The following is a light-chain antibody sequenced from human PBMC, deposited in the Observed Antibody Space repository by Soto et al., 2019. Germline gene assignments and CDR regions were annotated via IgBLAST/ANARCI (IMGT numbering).Light chain of an antibody. V-gene: IGLV2-14*01. J-gene: IGLJ1*01. Sequence: QSALTQPPSVSGSLGQSITLSCTGTSSHVGGYNYVSRYQQHPGKAPKLMIYDVSNRPSGVSNRFSGSKSGNTASLTISGLQAEDEADYYCSSYTSSSTPYVFGTGTKLTVL. CDR3: SSYTSSSTPYV. CDR1: SSHVGGYNY. CDR2: DVS.